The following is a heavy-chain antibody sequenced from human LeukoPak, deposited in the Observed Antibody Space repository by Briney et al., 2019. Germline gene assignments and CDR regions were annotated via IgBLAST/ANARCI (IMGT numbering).Heavy chain of an antibody. J-gene: IGHJ4*02. D-gene: IGHD3-16*01. V-gene: IGHV3-53*01. CDR3: VRISSVTQTSYGHFDY. Sequence: GGSLRLSCAASGFTVTSNYMSWVRQAPGKGLEWVSVIYDDGSAYYVDSVKGRFTISRDNSQNTVSLQMISLRAEDTAVYYCVRISSVTQTSYGHFDYWGQGTLVTVSS. CDR2: IYDDGSA. CDR1: GFTVTSNY.